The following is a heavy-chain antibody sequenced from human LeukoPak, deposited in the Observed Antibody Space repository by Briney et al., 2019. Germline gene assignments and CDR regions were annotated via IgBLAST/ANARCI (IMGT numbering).Heavy chain of an antibody. J-gene: IGHJ6*03. CDR2: ISSSGSTI. CDR3: AKGQSGYSYGYYYYMDV. D-gene: IGHD5-18*01. Sequence: GGSLRLSCAASGFTFSNHGMSWIRQAPGKGLEWVSYISSSGSTIYYADSVKGRFTISRDNAKNSLYLQMNSLRAEDTAVYYCAKGQSGYSYGYYYYMDVWGKGTTVTVSS. CDR1: GFTFSNHG. V-gene: IGHV3-11*04.